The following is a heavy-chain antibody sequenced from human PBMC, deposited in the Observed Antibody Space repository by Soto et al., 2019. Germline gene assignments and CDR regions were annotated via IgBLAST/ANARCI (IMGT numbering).Heavy chain of an antibody. J-gene: IGHJ4*02. V-gene: IGHV3-21*01. Sequence: EVQLVESGGGLVKPGGSLRLSCAASGFTFSSYSMNWVRQAPGKGLEWVSSISSSSSYIYYADSVKGRFTISRDNAKKSLYLQMNSLRAGDTAVYYCASSSFGDSSGYHYWGQGTLVTVSS. CDR2: ISSSSSYI. CDR1: GFTFSSYS. D-gene: IGHD3-22*01. CDR3: ASSSFGDSSGYHY.